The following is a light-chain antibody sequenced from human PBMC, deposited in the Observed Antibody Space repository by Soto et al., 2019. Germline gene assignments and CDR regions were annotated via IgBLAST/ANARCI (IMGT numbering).Light chain of an antibody. Sequence: EIVMTQSPATLSVSPGERVTLSCRASQSVRSNLAWYQQKPGQAPRLLIYGASTRATGLPARFRGSGSGTDFTLTISSLQSEDFAVYYCQQYNTWPPITFGQGTRLEIK. CDR3: QQYNTWPPIT. J-gene: IGKJ5*01. CDR1: QSVRSN. V-gene: IGKV3-15*01. CDR2: GAS.